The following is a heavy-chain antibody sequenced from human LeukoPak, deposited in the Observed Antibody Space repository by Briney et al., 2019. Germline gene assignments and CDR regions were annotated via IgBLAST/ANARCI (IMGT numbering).Heavy chain of an antibody. V-gene: IGHV1-18*04. CDR2: ISAYNGNT. CDR3: ARTVVVVPAAMDY. CDR1: GYIFTSYS. J-gene: IGHJ4*02. Sequence: GASVKVSCKASGYIFTSYSIHWVRQAPGQGLEWMGWISAYNGNTDYAQKLQGRVTMTTDTSTSTAYMELRSLRSDDTAVYYCARTVVVVPAAMDYWGQGTLVTVSS. D-gene: IGHD2-2*01.